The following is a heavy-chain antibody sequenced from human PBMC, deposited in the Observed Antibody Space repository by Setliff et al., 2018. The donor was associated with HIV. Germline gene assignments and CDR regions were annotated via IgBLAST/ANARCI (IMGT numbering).Heavy chain of an antibody. CDR3: ARDFPSPDYTSSWAHLYYHYGMDV. Sequence: GASVKVSCKASGYTFSTYAMHWVRQAPGQRLEWMGWINAGNGNTKYLQKFQGRVTITRDTSASTAYMEVSSLRSEDTAVYYCARDFPSPDYTSSWAHLYYHYGMDVWGQGTTVTVSS. CDR1: GYTFSTYA. CDR2: INAGNGNT. D-gene: IGHD6-13*01. J-gene: IGHJ6*02. V-gene: IGHV1-3*01.